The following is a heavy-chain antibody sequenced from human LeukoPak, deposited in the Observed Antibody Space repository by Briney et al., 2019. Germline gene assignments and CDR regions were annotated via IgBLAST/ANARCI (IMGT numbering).Heavy chain of an antibody. D-gene: IGHD6-13*01. Sequence: PGGSLRLSCAASGFTFDDYTMHRVRQAPGKGLEWVSLISWDGGSTYYAPSVKGRLTISRDNFGNMLYLHLDSLRVEDTAIYYCARRSGSSWSSFDYWGQGALVTVSS. V-gene: IGHV3-43*01. J-gene: IGHJ4*02. CDR1: GFTFDDYT. CDR3: ARRSGSSWSSFDY. CDR2: ISWDGGST.